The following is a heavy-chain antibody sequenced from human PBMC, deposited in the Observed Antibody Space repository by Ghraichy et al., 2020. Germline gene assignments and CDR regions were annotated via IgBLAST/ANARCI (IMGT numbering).Heavy chain of an antibody. CDR1: GGSISSSSYY. CDR2: IYYSGST. V-gene: IGHV4-39*01. J-gene: IGHJ6*02. Sequence: SETLSLTCTVSGGSISSSSYYWGWIRQPPGKGLEWIGSIYYSGSTYNNPSLKSRVTISVDTSKNQFSLKLSSVTAADTAVYYCARHVWGRGYYYGMDVWGQGTTVTVSS. CDR3: ARHVWGRGYYYGMDV. D-gene: IGHD3-16*01.